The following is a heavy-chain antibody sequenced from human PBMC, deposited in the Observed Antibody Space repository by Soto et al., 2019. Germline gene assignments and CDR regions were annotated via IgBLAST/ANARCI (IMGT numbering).Heavy chain of an antibody. D-gene: IGHD3-10*01. CDR2: ITSGSTYI. CDR1: GITFSRYS. CDR3: GRDANFFDSGRGFDS. Sequence: PGGSLRLSCAASGITFSRYSMNWVRQAPGKGLEWISSITSGSTYIHYADSVKGRFTISRDNAKNSLYLQMDSLKTEDTAVYFSGRDANFFDSGRGFDSWGQGTLVTVSS. V-gene: IGHV3-21*01. J-gene: IGHJ5*01.